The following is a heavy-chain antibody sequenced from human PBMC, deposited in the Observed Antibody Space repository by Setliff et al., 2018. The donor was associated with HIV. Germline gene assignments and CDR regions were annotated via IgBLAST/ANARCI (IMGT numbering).Heavy chain of an antibody. CDR2: IYTSGST. J-gene: IGHJ4*02. Sequence: PSETLSLTCTVSGGSMSTYYWSWIRQPPGKGLEWIGYIYTSGSTNYNPSLRSRVTISVDTSKNHFSLRLSSVTAADTAVYYCARGDRDIVVVPAAIAVLGPFDYWGQGTLVTVSS. V-gene: IGHV4-4*08. CDR3: ARGDRDIVVVPAAIAVLGPFDY. CDR1: GGSMSTYY. D-gene: IGHD2-2*01.